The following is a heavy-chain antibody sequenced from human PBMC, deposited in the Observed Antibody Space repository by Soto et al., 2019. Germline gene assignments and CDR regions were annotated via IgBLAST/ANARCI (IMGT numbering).Heavy chain of an antibody. V-gene: IGHV4-59*12. J-gene: IGHJ5*02. CDR3: ARLVACSGGSCRFDP. D-gene: IGHD2-15*01. CDR2: IYYSGST. Sequence: SETLSLTCTVSGGSISSYYWSWILQPPGKGLEWIGYIYYSGSTNYNPSLKSRVTISADTSKNQFSLKLTSVTAADTAVYYCARLVACSGGSCRFDPWGQGTLVTVSS. CDR1: GGSISSYY.